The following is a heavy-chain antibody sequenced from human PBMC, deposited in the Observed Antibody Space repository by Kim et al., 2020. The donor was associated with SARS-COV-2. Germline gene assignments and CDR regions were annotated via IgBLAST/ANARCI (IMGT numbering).Heavy chain of an antibody. CDR2: ISYDGSNK. J-gene: IGHJ4*02. V-gene: IGHV3-30*04. CDR3: ARHGGNSQGGLDY. Sequence: GGSLRLSCAASGFTFSSYAMHWVRQAPGKGLEWVAVISYDGSNKYYADSVKGRFTISRDNSKNTLYLQMNSLRAEDTAVYYCARHGGNSQGGLDYWGQGTLVTVSS. CDR1: GFTFSSYA. D-gene: IGHD2-21*02.